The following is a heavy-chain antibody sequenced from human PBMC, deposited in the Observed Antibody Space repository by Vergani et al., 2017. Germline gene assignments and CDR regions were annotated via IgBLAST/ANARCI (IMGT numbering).Heavy chain of an antibody. D-gene: IGHD3-3*01. Sequence: EVQLLESGGGLVQPGGSLRLSCEASGFSFPGYAMSWVRQAPGKGLEWVSSVSGSSATPNYADSVKGRFIISRDNSKNTLHLQMNSLRADDTAVYDCTKGSRGDTDDFFDYWGQGTLATVSS. V-gene: IGHV3-23*01. CDR1: GFSFPGYA. CDR2: VSGSSATP. J-gene: IGHJ4*02. CDR3: TKGSRGDTDDFFDY.